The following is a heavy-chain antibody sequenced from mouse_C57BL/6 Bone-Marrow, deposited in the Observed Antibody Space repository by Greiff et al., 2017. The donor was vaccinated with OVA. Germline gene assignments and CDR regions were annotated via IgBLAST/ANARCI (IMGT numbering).Heavy chain of an antibody. V-gene: IGHV3-6*01. J-gene: IGHJ4*01. D-gene: IGHD1-1*01. CDR2: ISYDGSN. Sequence: ESGPGLVKPSQSLSLTCSVTGYSITSGYYWNWLRQFPGNKLEWMGYISYDGSNNYNPSLKNRISITRDTSKNQFFLKLNSVTTEDTATYYCARANYYGSSYPLYAMDYWGQGTSVTVSS. CDR3: ARANYYGSSYPLYAMDY. CDR1: GYSITSGYY.